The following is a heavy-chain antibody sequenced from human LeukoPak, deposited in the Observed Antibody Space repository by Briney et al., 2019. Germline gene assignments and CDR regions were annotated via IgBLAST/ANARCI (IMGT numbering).Heavy chain of an antibody. CDR3: AREGLEHYYDSSGYAFDY. D-gene: IGHD3-22*01. V-gene: IGHV4-34*01. Sequence: SETLSLTCAVYGGSFSDYYWSWIRQPPGKGLEWIGEINHSRGTNYNPSLKSRVTISLDTSKSQFSLKLSSVTAADTSMYYCAREGLEHYYDSSGYAFDYWGQGTLVTVSS. CDR2: INHSRGT. CDR1: GGSFSDYY. J-gene: IGHJ4*02.